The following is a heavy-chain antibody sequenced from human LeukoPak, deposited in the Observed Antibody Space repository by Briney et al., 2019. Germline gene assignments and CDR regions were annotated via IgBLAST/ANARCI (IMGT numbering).Heavy chain of an antibody. CDR1: GFTFASYA. Sequence: PGGSLRLSCAASGFTFASYAMTWVRQAPGKGLEWFSAISGSGGSTYYADSVKGRFTISRDNYKNTLYLQMNSLRAEDTAAYYCARDSGIYDSSGYYGLSYYGMDVWGQGTTVTVSS. D-gene: IGHD3-22*01. J-gene: IGHJ6*02. V-gene: IGHV3-23*01. CDR2: ISGSGGST. CDR3: ARDSGIYDSSGYYGLSYYGMDV.